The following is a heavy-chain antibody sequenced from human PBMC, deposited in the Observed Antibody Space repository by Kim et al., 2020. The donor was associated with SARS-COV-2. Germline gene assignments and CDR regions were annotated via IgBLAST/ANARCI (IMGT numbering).Heavy chain of an antibody. CDR2: IHYSGST. D-gene: IGHD1-26*01. V-gene: IGHV4-39*01. CDR1: GGSISSDSHY. J-gene: IGHJ4*02. CDR3: AGLAVVGWPTNDF. Sequence: SETLSLTCAVSGGSISSDSHYWGWIRQPPGKGMEWIGSIHYSGSTSYNPSLESRVTISLDMSKNQFSLKVTSVTAADTAVYYCAGLAVVGWPTNDFWGQGTLVTVSS.